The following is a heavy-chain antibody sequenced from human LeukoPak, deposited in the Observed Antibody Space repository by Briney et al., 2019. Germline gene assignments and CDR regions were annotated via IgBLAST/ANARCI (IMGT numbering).Heavy chain of an antibody. V-gene: IGHV4-61*02. D-gene: IGHD5-18*01. J-gene: IGHJ4*02. Sequence: SETLSLTCTVSGGSINSGSYYWSWIRQPAGKGLEWIRRFSTSGGTNYNPSLKSRVTISVDTSKNQFSLKVNSVTAADTAVYYCAREGGYSYGDAPLHFDYWGQGTLVTVSS. CDR1: GGSINSGSYY. CDR3: AREGGYSYGDAPLHFDY. CDR2: FSTSGGT.